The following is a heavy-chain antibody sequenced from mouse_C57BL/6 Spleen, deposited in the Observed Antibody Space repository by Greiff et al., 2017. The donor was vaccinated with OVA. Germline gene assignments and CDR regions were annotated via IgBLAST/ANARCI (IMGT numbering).Heavy chain of an antibody. CDR3: ARTGLYYLFAY. Sequence: QVQLKESGAELVKPGASVKISCKASGYAFSSYWMNWVKQRPGKGLEWIGQIYPGDGDTNYNGKFKGKATLTADKSSSTAYMQLSSLNSEDSAVYFCARTGLYYLFAYWGQGTLVTVSA. CDR1: GYAFSSYW. CDR2: IYPGDGDT. J-gene: IGHJ3*01. V-gene: IGHV1-80*01. D-gene: IGHD1-1*01.